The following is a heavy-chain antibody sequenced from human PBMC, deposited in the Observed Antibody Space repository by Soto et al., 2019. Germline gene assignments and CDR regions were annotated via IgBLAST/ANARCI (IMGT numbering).Heavy chain of an antibody. Sequence: EVQLVESGGGLVQPGGSLRLSCVASGFTFSHYWIHCVRQAPGKGLVWVSRINGDGSSTNYADSVKGQFTISRDNAKNTVYLQMISLRVEDTAVYYWASGARNYYYFDCWGQGTLVTVSS. CDR1: GFTFSHYW. J-gene: IGHJ4*02. CDR3: ASGARNYYYFDC. V-gene: IGHV3-74*01. CDR2: INGDGSST. D-gene: IGHD3-10*01.